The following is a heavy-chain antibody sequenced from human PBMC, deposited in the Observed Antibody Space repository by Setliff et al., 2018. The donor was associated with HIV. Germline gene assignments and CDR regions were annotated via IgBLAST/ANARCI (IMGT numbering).Heavy chain of an antibody. J-gene: IGHJ6*03. CDR1: GYPFTKYG. Sequence: ASVKVSCKTSGYPFTKYGIIWVRQAPGQGLEWVGLISAFSGNTNSAQKVQGRVTMTTDTSTTTAYMELGSLRSEGTAVYYCARVPQDTYNYPFSYSYYMDVWGKGTTVTVSS. CDR3: ARVPQDTYNYPFSYSYYMDV. CDR2: ISAFSGNT. V-gene: IGHV1-18*01. D-gene: IGHD3-16*01.